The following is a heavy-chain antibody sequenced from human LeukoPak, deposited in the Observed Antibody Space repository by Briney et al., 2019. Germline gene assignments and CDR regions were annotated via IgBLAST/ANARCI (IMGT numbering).Heavy chain of an antibody. CDR2: ISAYNGNT. V-gene: IGHV1-18*01. CDR1: GYTFTSYG. D-gene: IGHD5-24*01. Sequence: ASVKVSCKASGYTFTSYGISWVRQAPGQGLEWMGWISAYNGNTNYAQKLQGRVTMTTDTSTSTAYMELRSLRSDDTAVYYCARDFQRRWLQLLGYWGQGTLVTVSS. J-gene: IGHJ4*02. CDR3: ARDFQRRWLQLLGY.